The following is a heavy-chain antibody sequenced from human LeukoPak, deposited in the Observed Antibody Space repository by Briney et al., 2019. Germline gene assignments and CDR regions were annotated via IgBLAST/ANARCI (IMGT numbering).Heavy chain of an antibody. CDR1: GGSFSGYY. V-gene: IGHV4-34*01. J-gene: IGHJ3*02. CDR3: ARNPRRLMVYARNACDI. Sequence: SETLSLTCAVYGGSFSGYYWSWIRQPPGKGLEWIGEINHSGSTNYNPSLKSRVTISVDTSKNQFSLKLSSVTAADTAVYYCARNPRRLMVYARNACDIWGQGTMVTVSS. CDR2: INHSGST. D-gene: IGHD2-8*01.